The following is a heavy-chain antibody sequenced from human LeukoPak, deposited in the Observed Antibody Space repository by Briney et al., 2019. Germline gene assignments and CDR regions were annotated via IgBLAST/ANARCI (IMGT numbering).Heavy chain of an antibody. CDR3: AKLDRRSNLFDP. D-gene: IGHD1-1*01. J-gene: IGHJ5*02. V-gene: IGHV4-4*02. CDR2: TFHSGHT. Sequence: PSETLSLTCAVSGGSIRNNNWWSWFRQPPGKGLEWIGETFHSGHTNYNPSLKSRVAISVDKSKNHFYLNLTSVTAADTAVYYCAKLDRRSNLFDPWGQGTLVTVS. CDR1: GGSIRNNNW.